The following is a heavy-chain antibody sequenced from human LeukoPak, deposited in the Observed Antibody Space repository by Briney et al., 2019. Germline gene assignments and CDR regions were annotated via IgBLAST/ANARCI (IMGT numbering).Heavy chain of an antibody. CDR2: INSDGTST. Sequence: GSLRLSCAASGSIFRNYWMHWVRQTPGKGLVWVSRINSDGTSTSYADSVKGRFTISRDNSKNTLYLQMNSLRAEDTAVYYCAKSRTVTTYNNAFDIWGQGTMVTVSS. CDR1: GSIFRNYW. V-gene: IGHV3-74*01. D-gene: IGHD4-11*01. J-gene: IGHJ3*02. CDR3: AKSRTVTTYNNAFDI.